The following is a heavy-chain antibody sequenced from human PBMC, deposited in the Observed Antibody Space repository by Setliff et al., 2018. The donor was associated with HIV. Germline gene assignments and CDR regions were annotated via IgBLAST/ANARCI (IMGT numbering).Heavy chain of an antibody. CDR1: GYTFTDYY. CDR3: ATKVYCTNGVCLDAFDT. D-gene: IGHD2-8*01. CDR2: INPNSGGT. V-gene: IGHV1-2*06. J-gene: IGHJ3*02. Sequence: GASVKVSCKASGYTFTDYYIHWVRQAPGQGLEWMGRINPNSGGTNYAQKFQGRVTMTRDRSIITAYMELSRLISADTAVYYCATKVYCTNGVCLDAFDTWGQGTMVTVSS.